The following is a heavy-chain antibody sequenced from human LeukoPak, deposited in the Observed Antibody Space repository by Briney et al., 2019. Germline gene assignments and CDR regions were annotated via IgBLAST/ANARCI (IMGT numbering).Heavy chain of an antibody. D-gene: IGHD2-15*01. V-gene: IGHV3-7*01. Sequence: GGSLRLSCAVSGFTFRNYWMSWVRQAPGKGLEWVANIEDDGGEKYYVDSVKGRFSISRDNARNSLFLQMNGLRLEDTAVYYCARVSSGGTGGSCYKPNDNWGQGTLVTVSS. J-gene: IGHJ4*02. CDR3: ARVSSGGTGGSCYKPNDN. CDR1: GFTFRNYW. CDR2: IEDDGGEK.